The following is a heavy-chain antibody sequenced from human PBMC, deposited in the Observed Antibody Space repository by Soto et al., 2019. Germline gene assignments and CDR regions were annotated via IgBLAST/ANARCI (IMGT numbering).Heavy chain of an antibody. D-gene: IGHD3-3*01. V-gene: IGHV3-30*03. CDR3: AREGAYGGVVTNLKDY. CDR1: GFTFSSYG. J-gene: IGHJ4*02. CDR2: ISYDGSNK. Sequence: QVQLVESGGGVVQPGRSLRLSCAASGFTFSSYGMHWVRQAPGKGLEWVAVISYDGSNKYYADSVKGRFTISRDNSKNTLYLQMNSQRAEDTAVYYCAREGAYGGVVTNLKDYWGQGTLVTVSS.